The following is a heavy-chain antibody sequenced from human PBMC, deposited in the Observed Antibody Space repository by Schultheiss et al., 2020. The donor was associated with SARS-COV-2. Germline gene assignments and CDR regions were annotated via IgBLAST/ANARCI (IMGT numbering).Heavy chain of an antibody. CDR3: ARWAIAAAGLFDY. J-gene: IGHJ4*02. CDR1: GGSISSYY. V-gene: IGHV4-59*01. D-gene: IGHD6-13*01. Sequence: SETLSLTCTVSGGSISSYYWSWIRQPPGKGLEWIGYIYYSGSTNYNPSLKSRVTISVDTSKNQFSLKLSSVTAADTAVYYCARWAIAAAGLFDYWGQGTLVTVSS. CDR2: IYYSGST.